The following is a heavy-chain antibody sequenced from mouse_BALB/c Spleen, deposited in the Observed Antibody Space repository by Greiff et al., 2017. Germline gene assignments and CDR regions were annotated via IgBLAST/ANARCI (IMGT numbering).Heavy chain of an antibody. CDR3: VRYYRYEGFAY. CDR2: IWTGGGT. V-gene: IGHV2-9-2*01. D-gene: IGHD2-14*01. CDR1: GFSLTSYD. J-gene: IGHJ3*01. Sequence: QVQLKESGPGLVAPSQSLSITCTVSGFSLTSYDISWIRQPPGKGLEWLGVIWTGGGTNYNSAFMSRLSISKDNSKSQVFLKMNSLQTDDTAIYYCVRYYRYEGFAYWGQGTLVTVSA.